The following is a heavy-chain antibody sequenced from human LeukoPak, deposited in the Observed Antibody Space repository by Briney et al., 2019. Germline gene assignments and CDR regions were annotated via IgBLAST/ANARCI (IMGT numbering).Heavy chain of an antibody. V-gene: IGHV4-61*02. J-gene: IGHJ3*02. CDR2: IYSSGST. D-gene: IGHD5-12*01. Sequence: SQTLSLTCTVSGGSVSSGTYYWSWVRQPAGKGLEWIGRIYSSGSTNYNPSLKSRVTISVDPSKNQFSLKLSSVTAADTAVYYCARDLLHRGYAFDIWGQGTMVTVSS. CDR1: GGSVSSGTYY. CDR3: ARDLLHRGYAFDI.